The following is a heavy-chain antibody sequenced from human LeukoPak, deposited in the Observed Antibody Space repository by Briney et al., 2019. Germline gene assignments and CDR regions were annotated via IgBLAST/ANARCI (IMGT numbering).Heavy chain of an antibody. CDR3: ARARASGWLVKMDYFDY. D-gene: IGHD6-19*01. J-gene: IGHJ4*02. Sequence: PSETLSLTCTVSGGSISSGGYYWSWIRQHPGKGLEWIGYIYYSGSTYYNPSLKSRVTISVDTSKNQFSLKLSSVTAADTAVYYCARARASGWLVKMDYFDYWGQGTLVTVSS. CDR2: IYYSGST. V-gene: IGHV4-31*03. CDR1: GGSISSGGYY.